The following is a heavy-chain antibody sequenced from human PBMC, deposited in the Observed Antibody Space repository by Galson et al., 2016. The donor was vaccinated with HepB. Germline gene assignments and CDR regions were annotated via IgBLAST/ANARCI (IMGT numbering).Heavy chain of an antibody. CDR2: ISTSGGST. Sequence: SLRLSCAASGFTFSTFAMNWVRQVPGKGLEWVSTISTSGGSTYYGDSVKGRFTISRDNSQNTLYLQMNRLRAEDTAVYYCAKNRGLDYCGGDCFPAFDSWGQGTLLTVSS. J-gene: IGHJ4*02. V-gene: IGHV3-23*01. D-gene: IGHD2-21*02. CDR1: GFTFSTFA. CDR3: AKNRGLDYCGGDCFPAFDS.